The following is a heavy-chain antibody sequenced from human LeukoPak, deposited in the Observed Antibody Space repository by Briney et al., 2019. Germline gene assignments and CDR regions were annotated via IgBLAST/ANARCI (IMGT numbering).Heavy chain of an antibody. J-gene: IGHJ4*02. CDR3: SIDRERDDSSRVF. Sequence: PGGSLRLSCAASGFTFTDYAIYWVRQAPGRGLEWVSGISDYGRTTYYADSAKGRFTVSRDNSRNTAYLQMNGLRAEDTAIYFCSIDRERDDSSRVFWGQGTLVTVSS. V-gene: IGHV3-23*01. CDR1: GFTFTDYA. D-gene: IGHD6-13*01. CDR2: ISDYGRTT.